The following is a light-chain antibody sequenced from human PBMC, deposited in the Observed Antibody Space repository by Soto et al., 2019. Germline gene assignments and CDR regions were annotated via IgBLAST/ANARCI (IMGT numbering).Light chain of an antibody. CDR3: HQRQSWPRT. J-gene: IGKJ1*01. CDR1: QYVGTR. CDR2: YTS. V-gene: IGKV3-11*01. Sequence: EIVLTQSPATPSSSPGETATLSCRASQYVGTRLAWYQHKPGQAPRLLIYYTSNRATGIPARFSGSGSGTDFTLTISSLAPEDFAIYYCHQRQSWPRTFGQGTKVEIK.